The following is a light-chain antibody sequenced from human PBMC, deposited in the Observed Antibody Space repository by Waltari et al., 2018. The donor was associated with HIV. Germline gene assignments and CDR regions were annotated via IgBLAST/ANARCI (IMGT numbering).Light chain of an antibody. CDR1: SSSLSLYHL. V-gene: IGLV2-23*02. Sequence: QSALTQPASVSGSPGQSLTLSCTATSSSLSLYHLFPWYQQPPGKAPNLMIYEVSKRPSGVSNRFSGSKSGNTASLTISGLQAEDEADYYCCSYAGSSTYVFGTGTKVTVL. CDR3: CSYAGSSTYV. CDR2: EVS. J-gene: IGLJ1*01.